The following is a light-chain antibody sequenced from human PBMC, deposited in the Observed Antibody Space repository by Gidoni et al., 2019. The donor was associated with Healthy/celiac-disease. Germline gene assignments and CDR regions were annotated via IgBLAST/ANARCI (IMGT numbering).Light chain of an antibody. Sequence: EIVMTQSPATLSVSPGERATLSCRASQSVSNNLAWYPQKPGQAPRLPIYGASTRATGIPARFSGSGSGTEFTLTISSLQSEDFAVYYCQQYNNWPPWTFGQGTKVEIK. CDR2: GAS. CDR1: QSVSNN. V-gene: IGKV3-15*01. CDR3: QQYNNWPPWT. J-gene: IGKJ1*01.